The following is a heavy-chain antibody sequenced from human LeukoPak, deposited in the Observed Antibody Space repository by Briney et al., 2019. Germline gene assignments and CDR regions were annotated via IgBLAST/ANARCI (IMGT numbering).Heavy chain of an antibody. CDR3: ARDKQLGATTGSWFDP. CDR2: IKQDGSEN. V-gene: IGHV3-7*01. CDR1: GFTFSSYS. D-gene: IGHD1-26*01. Sequence: PGGSLRLSCAASGFTFSSYSMNWVRQAPGKGLEWVAQIKQDGSENYYVDSVKGRFTISRGNAKNSLYLQLNSLRAEDTALYYCARDKQLGATTGSWFDPWGQGTLVTVSS. J-gene: IGHJ5*02.